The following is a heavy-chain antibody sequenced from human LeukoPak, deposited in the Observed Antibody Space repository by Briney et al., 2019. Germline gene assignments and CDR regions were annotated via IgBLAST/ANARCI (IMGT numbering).Heavy chain of an antibody. CDR2: ISSSSSYI. V-gene: IGHV3-21*01. J-gene: IGHJ4*02. D-gene: IGHD2-2*02. CDR1: GFTFSSYS. CDR3: ARDPTPTPAAIPDYFDY. Sequence: NPGGSLRLSCAASGFTFSSYSMNWVRQAPGKGLEWVSSISSSSSYIYYADSVKGRFTISRDNAKNSLYLQMNSLRAEDTAVYYCARDPTPTPAAIPDYFDYWGQGTLVTVSS.